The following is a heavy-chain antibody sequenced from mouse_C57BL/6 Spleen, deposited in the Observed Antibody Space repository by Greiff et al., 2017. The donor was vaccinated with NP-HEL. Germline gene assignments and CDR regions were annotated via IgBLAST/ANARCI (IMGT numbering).Heavy chain of an antibody. D-gene: IGHD1-1*02. J-gene: IGHJ4*01. CDR2: ISNGGGST. V-gene: IGHV5-12*01. Sequence: VQLVESGGGLVQPGGSLKLSCAASGFTFSDYYMYWVRQTPEKRLEWVAYISNGGGSTYYPDTVKGRFTISRDNAKNTLYLQMSRLKSEDTAMYYCARGRLGGNYGDYAMDYWGQGTSVTVSS. CDR3: ARGRLGGNYGDYAMDY. CDR1: GFTFSDYY.